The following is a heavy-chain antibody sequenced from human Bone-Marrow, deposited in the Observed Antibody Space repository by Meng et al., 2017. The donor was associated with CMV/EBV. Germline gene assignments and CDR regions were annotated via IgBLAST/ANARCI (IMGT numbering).Heavy chain of an antibody. CDR1: GGSVSSGSYY. J-gene: IGHJ6*02. D-gene: IGHD3-3*01. Sequence: SETLSLTCTVSGGSVSSGSYYWSWIRQPPGKGLEWIGYIYYSGSTNYNPSLKSRVTISVDTSKNQFSLKLSSVTAADTAVYYCARGPITILYGMDVWGQGTTVTVSS. CDR3: ARGPITILYGMDV. CDR2: IYYSGST. V-gene: IGHV4-61*01.